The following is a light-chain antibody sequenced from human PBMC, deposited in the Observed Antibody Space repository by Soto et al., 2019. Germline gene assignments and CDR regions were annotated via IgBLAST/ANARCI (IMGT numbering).Light chain of an antibody. J-gene: IGLJ2*01. V-gene: IGLV2-23*01. CDR1: SSDVGNYNL. Sequence: QSALTQPASVSGSPGQSITISCNGTSSDVGNYNLVSWYQQESGRAPKLIIYEGTKRPSGISNRFSGSKSGNTASLTISGLQVDDEADYYCCSYAASNVVFGGGTKLTVL. CDR3: CSYAASNVV. CDR2: EGT.